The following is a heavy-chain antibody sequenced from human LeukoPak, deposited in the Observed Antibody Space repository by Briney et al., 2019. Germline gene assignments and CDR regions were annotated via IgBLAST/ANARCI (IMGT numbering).Heavy chain of an antibody. CDR2: MNPNSGNT. V-gene: IGHV1-8*01. D-gene: IGHD3-22*01. J-gene: IGHJ6*02. CDR3: ARFPTYYYDSSGYYYPYYYYGMDV. Sequence: ASVKVSCKASGYTFTSYDINWVRQATGRGLEWMGWMNPNSGNTGYAQKFQGRVTMTRNTSISTAYMELSSLRSEDTAVYYCARFPTYYYDSSGYYYPYYYYGMDVWGQGTTVTVSS. CDR1: GYTFTSYD.